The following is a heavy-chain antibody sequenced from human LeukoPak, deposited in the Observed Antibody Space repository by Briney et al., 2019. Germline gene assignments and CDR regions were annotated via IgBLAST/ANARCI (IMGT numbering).Heavy chain of an antibody. CDR3: ARERGRGRDSPWFDY. V-gene: IGHV3-53*01. CDR2: IYSDGST. CDR1: GLIVSGDF. D-gene: IGHD3-16*01. J-gene: IGHJ4*02. Sequence: GGSLRLSCAASGLIVSGDFMSWVRQAPGKGLEWVSVIYSDGSTYYADSVKGRFTISRDNSKNTLDLQMTGLRAEDTAVYYCARERGRGRDSPWFDYWGQGTLVTVSS.